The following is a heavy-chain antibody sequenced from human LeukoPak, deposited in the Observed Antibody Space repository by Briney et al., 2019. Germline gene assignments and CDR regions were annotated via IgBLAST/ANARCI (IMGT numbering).Heavy chain of an antibody. CDR1: GFTFSSYA. D-gene: IGHD3-22*01. Sequence: GGSLRLSCTASGFTFSSYAMSWVRQAPGKGLEWVSVISAAASTSYADSVKGRFTISRDNSQNTLYLQMNSLRAEDTAVYFCAKRGVVIRVILVGFHKEAYYFDSWGQGALVIVSS. V-gene: IGHV3-23*01. CDR3: AKRGVVIRVILVGFHKEAYYFDS. J-gene: IGHJ4*02. CDR2: ISAAAST.